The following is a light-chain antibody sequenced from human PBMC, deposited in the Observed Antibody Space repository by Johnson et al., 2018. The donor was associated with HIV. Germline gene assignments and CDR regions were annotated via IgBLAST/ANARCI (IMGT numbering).Light chain of an antibody. CDR2: DND. J-gene: IGLJ1*01. Sequence: HSVLTQPPSVSAAPGQKVTISCSGSSSNIGDHSVSWFQHLPGAAPKLLIYDNDRRPSGVPDRFSGSRSGPSATLDITGLQTGDEADYYCGTWDSTLSAGGYVFGTGTKVTVL. CDR3: GTWDSTLSAGGYV. CDR1: SSNIGDHS. V-gene: IGLV1-51*02.